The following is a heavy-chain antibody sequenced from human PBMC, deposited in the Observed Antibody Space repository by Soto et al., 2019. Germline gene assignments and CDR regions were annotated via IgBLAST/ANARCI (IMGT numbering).Heavy chain of an antibody. CDR1: GFTFSSYA. D-gene: IGHD2-8*01. Sequence: GGSLRLSCSASGFTFSSYAMHWVRQAPGKGLEYVSAISSNGGSTYYADSVKGRFTISRDNSKNTLYLQMSSLRAEDTAVYYCVTTSIVLMVYAILGPFDYWGQGTLVTVSS. CDR3: VTTSIVLMVYAILGPFDY. CDR2: ISSNGGST. J-gene: IGHJ4*02. V-gene: IGHV3-64D*08.